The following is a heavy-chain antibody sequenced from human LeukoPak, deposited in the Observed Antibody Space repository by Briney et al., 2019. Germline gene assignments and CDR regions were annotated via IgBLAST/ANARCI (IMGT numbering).Heavy chain of an antibody. Sequence: ASVKVSCKVSGYTLTELSMHWVRQAPGKGLEWMGGFDPEDGETIYAKKFQGRVNMTEDTSTDTAYMELSSLRSEDTAVYYCATGRLRYFDWLFLGAFDIWGQGTMVTVSS. CDR2: FDPEDGET. V-gene: IGHV1-24*01. CDR3: ATGRLRYFDWLFLGAFDI. D-gene: IGHD3-9*01. J-gene: IGHJ3*02. CDR1: GYTLTELS.